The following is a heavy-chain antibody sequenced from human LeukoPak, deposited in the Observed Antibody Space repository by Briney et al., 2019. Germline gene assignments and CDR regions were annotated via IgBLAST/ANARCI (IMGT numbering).Heavy chain of an antibody. J-gene: IGHJ6*03. CDR3: AKMRGQYYHSYYMDA. V-gene: IGHV3-23*01. CDR2: GGSGGST. Sequence: PGGSLRLSCAASGFIFSSYAMSWVRQAPGKGLEWVSYGGSGGSTYYADSGKGRFTVSRDNSKSTLYLQMNSLTAEDTAVYYCAKMRGQYYHSYYMDAWGKGTTVTVSS. CDR1: GFIFSSYA.